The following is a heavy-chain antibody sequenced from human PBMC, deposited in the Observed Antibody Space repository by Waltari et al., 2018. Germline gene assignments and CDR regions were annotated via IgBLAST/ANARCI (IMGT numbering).Heavy chain of an antibody. D-gene: IGHD6-19*01. V-gene: IGHV4-61*02. Sequence: QVQLQESGPGLVKPSQTLSLTCTVSGGSISSGSYYWSWIRQPAGKGLAWIGRIYTSGSNNYNPSPKIRVTISVDTSKNQFSLKLSSVTATDTAVYYCARVPAVAGYYFDYWGQGTLVTVSS. CDR3: ARVPAVAGYYFDY. CDR1: GGSISSGSYY. J-gene: IGHJ4*02. CDR2: IYTSGSN.